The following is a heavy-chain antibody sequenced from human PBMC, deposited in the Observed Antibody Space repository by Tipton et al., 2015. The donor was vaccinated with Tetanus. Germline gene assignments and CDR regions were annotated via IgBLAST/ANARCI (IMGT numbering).Heavy chain of an antibody. CDR2: IYYSGST. J-gene: IGHJ4*02. CDR1: GGSISSSSYY. CDR3: ARRASSGYYYSDFDY. D-gene: IGHD3-22*01. Sequence: TLSLTCTVSGGSISSSSYYWGWIRQPPGKGLEWIGSIYYSGSTYYNPSLKSRVTISVDTSKNQFSLKLSSVTAADTAVYYCARRASSGYYYSDFDYWGQGTLVTVSS. V-gene: IGHV4-39*01.